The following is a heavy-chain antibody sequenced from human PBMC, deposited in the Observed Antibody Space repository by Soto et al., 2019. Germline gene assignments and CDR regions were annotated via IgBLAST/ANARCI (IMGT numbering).Heavy chain of an antibody. CDR2: ISYDGSNK. V-gene: IGHV3-30-3*01. CDR3: ARDDCSSTSCYADYYYGMDV. D-gene: IGHD2-2*01. CDR1: GFTFSSYA. Sequence: GGSLRLSCAASGFTFSSYAMHWVRQAPGKGLEWVVVISYDGSNKYYADSVKGRFTISRDNSKNTLYLQMNSLRAEDTAVYYCARDDCSSTSCYADYYYGMDVWGQGTTVTAP. J-gene: IGHJ6*02.